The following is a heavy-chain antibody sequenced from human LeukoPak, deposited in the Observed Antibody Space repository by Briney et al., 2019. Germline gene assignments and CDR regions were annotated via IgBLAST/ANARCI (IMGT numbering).Heavy chain of an antibody. Sequence: SVKVSCKASGGTFSSYAISWVRQAPGQGLEWMGGIIPIFGTANYAQRFQGRVTITADKSTSTAYMELSSLRSEDTAVYYCARDARHFYSSGWDLYYYYYMDVWGKGTTVTVSS. J-gene: IGHJ6*03. V-gene: IGHV1-69*06. CDR1: GGTFSSYA. CDR2: IIPIFGTA. CDR3: ARDARHFYSSGWDLYYYYYMDV. D-gene: IGHD6-19*01.